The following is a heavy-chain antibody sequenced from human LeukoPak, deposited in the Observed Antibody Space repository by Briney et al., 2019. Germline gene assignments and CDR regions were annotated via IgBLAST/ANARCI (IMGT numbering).Heavy chain of an antibody. CDR1: GGTFSSYT. D-gene: IGHD2-2*01. CDR3: ARGGYYCSSTSCFASNWFDP. V-gene: IGHV1-69*02. J-gene: IGHJ5*02. Sequence: GSSVKVSCKAPGGTFSSYTISWVRQAPGQGLEWMGRIIPILGIANYAQKFQGRVTITADKSTSTAYMELSSLRSEDTAVYYCARGGYYCSSTSCFASNWFDPWGQGTLVTVSS. CDR2: IIPILGIA.